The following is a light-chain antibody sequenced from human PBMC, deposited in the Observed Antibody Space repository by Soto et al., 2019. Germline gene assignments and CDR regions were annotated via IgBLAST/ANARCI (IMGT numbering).Light chain of an antibody. J-gene: IGKJ4*01. V-gene: IGKV1-9*01. CDR1: QGISSY. CDR2: AAS. CDR3: QQLNSYPPT. Sequence: IQLTQSPSSLSASIGDRVTLTCRASQGISSYLAWYQQKPGQAPKLLIYAASTLQRGVPSRFSGSGSGTDFTLTISSLQPEDFATYYCQQLNSYPPTFGGGTKVEIK.